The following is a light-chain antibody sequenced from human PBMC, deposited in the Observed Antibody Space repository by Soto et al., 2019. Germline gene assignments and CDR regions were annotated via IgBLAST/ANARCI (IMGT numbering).Light chain of an antibody. CDR2: AAS. J-gene: IGKJ4*01. CDR1: QRISNY. Sequence: DIQMTQSPSSLSASVGDRVTITCRASQRISNYLAWYQQKPGKVPKLLIYAASTLQSGVPSRFSGSGSGTDFTLTISSLQPEDVATYYCRKFISSPLAFGGGTKVEIK. V-gene: IGKV1-27*01. CDR3: RKFISSPLA.